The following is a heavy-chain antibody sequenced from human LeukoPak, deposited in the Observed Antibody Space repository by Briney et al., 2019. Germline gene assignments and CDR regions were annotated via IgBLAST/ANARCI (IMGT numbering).Heavy chain of an antibody. CDR2: IYHSGST. D-gene: IGHD1-26*01. CDR3: ARDYGIVGAHFDY. Sequence: SETLSLTCTVSGYSISSGYYWGWIRRPPGKGLEWIGSIYHSGSTYYNPPLKSRVTISVDKAKNKVSLKLSSVTAADTAVYYCARDYGIVGAHFDYWGRGTLVTVSS. J-gene: IGHJ4*02. CDR1: GYSISSGYY. V-gene: IGHV4-38-2*02.